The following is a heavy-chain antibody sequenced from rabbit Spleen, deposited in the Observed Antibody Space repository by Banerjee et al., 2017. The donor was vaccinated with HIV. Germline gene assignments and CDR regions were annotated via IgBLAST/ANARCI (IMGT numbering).Heavy chain of an antibody. CDR1: GFSFSSSYW. D-gene: IGHD4-1*01. Sequence: QSLEESGGDLVKPGASLTLTCTASGFSFSSSYWICWVRQAPGKGLEWIGYIDPIFGRRYYANWVNGRFTISSHNAQNTVFLQMTSLTAADTATYFCARAIVPWLGLTRLDLWGPGTLV. J-gene: IGHJ3*01. CDR3: ARAIVPWLGLTRLDL. CDR2: IDPIFGRR. V-gene: IGHV1S40*01.